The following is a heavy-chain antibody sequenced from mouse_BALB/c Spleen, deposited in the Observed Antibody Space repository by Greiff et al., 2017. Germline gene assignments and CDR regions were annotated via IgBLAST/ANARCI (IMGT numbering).Heavy chain of an antibody. CDR1: GFTFSSFG. CDR3: AREWDY. CDR2: ISSGSSTI. V-gene: IGHV5-17*02. Sequence: EVKLMESGGGLVQPGGSRKLSCAASGFTFSSFGMHWVRQAPEKGLEWVAYISSGSSTIYYADTVKGRFTISRDNPKNTLFLQMTSLRSEDTAMYYCAREWDYWGQGTTLTVSS. J-gene: IGHJ2*01.